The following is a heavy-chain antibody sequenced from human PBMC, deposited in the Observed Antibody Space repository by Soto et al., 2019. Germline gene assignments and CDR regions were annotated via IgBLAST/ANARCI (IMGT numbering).Heavy chain of an antibody. Sequence: SVKVSCKASGCPFSSYTISWVRQAPGQGLEWMGRIIPILGIANYAQKFQGRVTITADKSTSTAYMELSSLRSEDTAVYYCARDRVSADYDFWSGYYNNWFDPWGQGTLVTVSS. CDR3: ARDRVSADYDFWSGYYNNWFDP. CDR2: IIPILGIA. V-gene: IGHV1-69*04. D-gene: IGHD3-3*01. J-gene: IGHJ5*02. CDR1: GCPFSSYT.